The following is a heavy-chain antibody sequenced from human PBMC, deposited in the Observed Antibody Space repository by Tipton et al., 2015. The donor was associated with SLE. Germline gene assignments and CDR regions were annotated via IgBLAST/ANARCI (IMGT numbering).Heavy chain of an antibody. CDR2: IYTSGST. D-gene: IGHD2-2*01. V-gene: IGHV4-61*02. CDR1: GGSISSGSYY. Sequence: TLSLTCTVSGGSISSGSYYWSWIRQPAGKGLEWIGRIYTSGSTNYNPSLKSRVTISVDTSKNQFSLKLSSVTAADTAVYYCARDLVYCSSTSCFDYFDYWGQGTLVTVSS. CDR3: ARDLVYCSSTSCFDYFDY. J-gene: IGHJ4*02.